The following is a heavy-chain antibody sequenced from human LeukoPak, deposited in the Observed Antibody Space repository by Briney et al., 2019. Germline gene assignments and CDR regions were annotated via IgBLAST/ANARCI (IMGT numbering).Heavy chain of an antibody. CDR3: ARGERGDDYNYDGVFDY. CDR2: IIPIFGTA. CDR1: GGTFSSYA. Sequence: ASVKVSCKASGGTFSSYAISWVRQAPGQGLEWMGWIIPIFGTANYAQKFQGRVTITTDESTSTAYMELSSLRSEDTAVYYCARGERGDDYNYDGVFDYWGQGTLVTVSS. D-gene: IGHD5-24*01. V-gene: IGHV1-69*05. J-gene: IGHJ4*02.